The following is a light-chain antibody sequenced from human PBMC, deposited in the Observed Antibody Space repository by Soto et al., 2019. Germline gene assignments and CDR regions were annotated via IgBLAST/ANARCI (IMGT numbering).Light chain of an antibody. CDR3: QQCYSTLWT. V-gene: IGKV1-39*01. Sequence: DIPMTQSPSSLSASVGDRVTITCRASQSISNYLNWYQQKPGKAPKLLIYAASSLQSGVPSRFSGSESGTDFTLTISSLQPEDFATYYCQQCYSTLWTFGQGTTVEI. J-gene: IGKJ1*01. CDR1: QSISNY. CDR2: AAS.